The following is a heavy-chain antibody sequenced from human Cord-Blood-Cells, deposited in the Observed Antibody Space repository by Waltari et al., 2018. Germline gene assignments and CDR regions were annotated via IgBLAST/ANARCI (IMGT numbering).Heavy chain of an antibody. CDR1: GFTFSSYG. Sequence: QVQLVESGGGVVQPGRSLRLSCAASGFTFSSYGMHWVRQAPGKGLEWVAVIWYDGSNKYYADSVKGRFTISRDNSKNTLYLQMNSLRAEDTAVYYCARDRRYNTRGYCSSTSCFRRYYYMDVWGKGTTVTVSS. J-gene: IGHJ6*03. CDR2: IWYDGSNK. V-gene: IGHV3-33*01. D-gene: IGHD2-2*01. CDR3: ARDRRYNTRGYCSSTSCFRRYYYMDV.